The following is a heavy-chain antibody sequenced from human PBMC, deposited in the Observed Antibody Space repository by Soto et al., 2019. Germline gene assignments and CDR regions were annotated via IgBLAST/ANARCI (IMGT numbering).Heavy chain of an antibody. D-gene: IGHD2-2*01. J-gene: IGHJ6*02. CDR2: IYYSGIT. Sequence: QVQLQESGPGLVKPSQTLSLTCTVSGGSISSGDYYWRWIRQPPGKGLKRIGYIYYSGITYYNPSPKSRVTISVDTSNNQFTLKLSSVTAADTAVYYCARGGSIVVVAAAMNYYYYGMEVWGQGTTVTVSS. V-gene: IGHV4-30-4*01. CDR1: GGSISSGDYY. CDR3: ARGGSIVVVAAAMNYYYYGMEV.